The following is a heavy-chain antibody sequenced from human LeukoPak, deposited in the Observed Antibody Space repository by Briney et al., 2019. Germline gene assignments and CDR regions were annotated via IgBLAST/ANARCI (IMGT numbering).Heavy chain of an antibody. CDR1: GFTFSSYG. Sequence: GGSLRLSCAASGFTFSSYGMHWVRQAPGKGLEWVAVISYDGSNKYYADSVKGRFTISRDNSKNTLYLQMNSLSAEDTAVYYCAKEMAVADPIFDYWGQGTLVTVSS. J-gene: IGHJ4*02. D-gene: IGHD6-19*01. CDR2: ISYDGSNK. V-gene: IGHV3-30*18. CDR3: AKEMAVADPIFDY.